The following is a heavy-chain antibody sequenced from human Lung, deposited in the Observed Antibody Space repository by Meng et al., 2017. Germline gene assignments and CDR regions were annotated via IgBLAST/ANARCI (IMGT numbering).Heavy chain of an antibody. CDR3: ARGPGAVRSPYYFDY. D-gene: IGHD2-15*01. CDR2: INPNSGDT. J-gene: IGHJ4*02. CDR1: GYSFTGYY. V-gene: IGHV1-2*06. Sequence: QVQLVQSGAEVKKPGASVKVSCKSSGYSFTGYYMHWVRQGPGQGLEWMRRINPNSGDTRYAQKFQGRVTMTRDTAISTAYMELSSLIFDDTAVYYCARGPGAVRSPYYFDYWGQGTLVTVSS.